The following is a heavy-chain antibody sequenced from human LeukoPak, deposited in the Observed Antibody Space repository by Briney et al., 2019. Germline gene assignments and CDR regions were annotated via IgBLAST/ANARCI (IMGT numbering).Heavy chain of an antibody. CDR2: INHSGTT. J-gene: IGHJ4*02. V-gene: IGHV4-34*01. CDR3: ARGRGVRGVIIQAYSNRWGYYFDY. Sequence: PSETLSLTCAVSGGSFRGFYCSWIRQLPGKGLEYIGEINHSGTTNYNPSLKSRVTISVDTSKNQFSLKLSSVTAADTAVYYCARGRGVRGVIIQAYSNRWGYYFDYWGQGTLVTVSS. D-gene: IGHD3-10*01. CDR1: GGSFRGFY.